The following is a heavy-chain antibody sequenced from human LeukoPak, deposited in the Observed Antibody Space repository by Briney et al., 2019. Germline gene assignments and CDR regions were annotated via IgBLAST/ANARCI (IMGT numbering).Heavy chain of an antibody. V-gene: IGHV3-23*01. CDR2: IASDGTT. CDR1: GFTFNNYA. Sequence: GGSLRLSCAASGFTFNNYAMSWVRQAPGKGPEWVSAIASDGTTYYTDSVKGRFTIARDNSRNTVYLQMNNLRADDTAVYYCTKEKGPPYFDYWGQGTLVTV. CDR3: TKEKGPPYFDY. J-gene: IGHJ4*02.